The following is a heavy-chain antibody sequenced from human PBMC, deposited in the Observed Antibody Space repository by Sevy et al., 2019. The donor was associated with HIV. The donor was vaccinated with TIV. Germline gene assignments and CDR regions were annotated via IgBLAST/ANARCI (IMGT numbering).Heavy chain of an antibody. CDR1: GFTFSSYW. D-gene: IGHD4-17*01. CDR2: IKQDGSEK. CDR3: ARDRRTVTTYEGGVDYGMDV. Sequence: GGSLRLSCAASGFTFSSYWMSWVRQAPGKGLEWVANIKQDGSEKYYVDSVKGRFTISRDNAKNSLYLQMNSLRAEDTAVYYCARDRRTVTTYEGGVDYGMDVWGQGTTVTVSS. J-gene: IGHJ6*02. V-gene: IGHV3-7*01.